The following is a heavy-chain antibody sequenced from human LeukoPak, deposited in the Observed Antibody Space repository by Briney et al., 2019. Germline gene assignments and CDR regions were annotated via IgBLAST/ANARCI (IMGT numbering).Heavy chain of an antibody. CDR1: GGSFSGYY. D-gene: IGHD6-13*01. J-gene: IGHJ5*02. Sequence: SETLSLTCAVYGGSFSGYYWSWIRQPPGKGLEWIGGINHSGSTNYNPSLKSRVTISVDTSKNQCSLKLSAVTAADTAVYYCARGGAAAGRLGWFDPWGQGTLVTVSS. V-gene: IGHV4-34*01. CDR2: INHSGST. CDR3: ARGGAAAGRLGWFDP.